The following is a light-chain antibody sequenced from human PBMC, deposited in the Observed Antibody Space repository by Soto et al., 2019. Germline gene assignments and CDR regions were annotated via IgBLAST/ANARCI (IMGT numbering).Light chain of an antibody. CDR2: DAS. CDR3: QQRCNWPPVT. CDR1: QSVSGC. J-gene: IGKJ4*01. V-gene: IGKV3-11*01. Sequence: EIVLTQSPATLSLSPGERATLSCRASQSVSGCLAWYQQKPGQAPRLLIFDASNRATGIPARFSGSGSGTDFTLTISSLEPEHFAIYYCQQRCNWPPVTFGGGTKVDIX.